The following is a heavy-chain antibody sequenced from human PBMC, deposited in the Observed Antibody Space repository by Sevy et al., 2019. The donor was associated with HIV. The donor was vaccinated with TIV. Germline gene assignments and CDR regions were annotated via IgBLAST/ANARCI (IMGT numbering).Heavy chain of an antibody. CDR1: GGSITSLY. V-gene: IGHV4-59*08. Sequence: SETLSLTCTVSGGSITSLYWNWIRQPPGKGLEWFANIYYNGHINYNPSLKSRVTFSLDKSKNVFSLRLSSVTAADTAMYYCAGENAWGRGYSWGQGTLVTVSS. CDR3: AGENAWGRGYS. J-gene: IGHJ4*02. D-gene: IGHD1-26*01. CDR2: IYYNGHI.